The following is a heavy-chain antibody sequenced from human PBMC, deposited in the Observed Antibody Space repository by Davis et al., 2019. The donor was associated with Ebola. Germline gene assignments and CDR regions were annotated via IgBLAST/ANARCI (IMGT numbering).Heavy chain of an antibody. V-gene: IGHV4-61*09. CDR3: ARLIRESAISWNSWHLDL. CDR2: IYTTGST. D-gene: IGHD1-7*01. Sequence: PSETLSLTCTVSGGSISSGSYYWSWIRQPAGKALEWIGHIYTTGSTNYNPSLKSRVTMSVDTSKNQFSLKLSSVTAADTAVYYCARLIRESAISWNSWHLDLWGRGTRVTVSS. J-gene: IGHJ2*01. CDR1: GGSISSGSYY.